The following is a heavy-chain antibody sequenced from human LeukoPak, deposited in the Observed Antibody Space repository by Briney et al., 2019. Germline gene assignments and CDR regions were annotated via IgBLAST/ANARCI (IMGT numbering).Heavy chain of an antibody. CDR2: IWYDGSNK. J-gene: IGHJ4*02. CDR1: GFTFSSYS. CDR3: ARDPKDATMAPSDY. D-gene: IGHD5-18*01. Sequence: PGGSLRLSCAASGFTFSSYSMNWVRQAPGKGLEWLALIWYDGSNKDYADSVKGRFTISRDNSKNTLFLQMNSLRAEDTAVYYCARDPKDATMAPSDYWGQGTLVTVSS. V-gene: IGHV3-33*08.